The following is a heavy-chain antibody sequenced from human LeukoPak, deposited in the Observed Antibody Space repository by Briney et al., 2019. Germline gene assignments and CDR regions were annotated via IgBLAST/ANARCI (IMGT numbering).Heavy chain of an antibody. CDR1: GFTFSSYG. CDR2: ISSSGSTI. V-gene: IGHV3-48*04. Sequence: GGSLRLSCAASGFTFSSYGMSWVRQAPGKGLEWVSYISSSGSTIYYADSVKGRFTISRDNAKNSLYLQMNSLRAEDTAVYYCARDSVGALEYFDLWGRGTLVTVSS. D-gene: IGHD1-26*01. CDR3: ARDSVGALEYFDL. J-gene: IGHJ2*01.